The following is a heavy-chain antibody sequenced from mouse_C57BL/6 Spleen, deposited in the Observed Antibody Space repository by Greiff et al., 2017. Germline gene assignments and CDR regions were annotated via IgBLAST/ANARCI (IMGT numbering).Heavy chain of an antibody. V-gene: IGHV1-53*01. CDR3: ARSHYCGSSHWYFDV. D-gene: IGHD1-1*01. J-gene: IGHJ1*03. Sequence: QVQLQQPGTELVKPGASVKLSCKASGYTFTSYWMHWVKQRPGQGLEWIGNINPSNGGTNYNEKFKSKATLTVDKSSSTAYMQLSSLTSEDSAVYYYARSHYCGSSHWYFDVWGTGTTVTVSS. CDR1: GYTFTSYW. CDR2: INPSNGGT.